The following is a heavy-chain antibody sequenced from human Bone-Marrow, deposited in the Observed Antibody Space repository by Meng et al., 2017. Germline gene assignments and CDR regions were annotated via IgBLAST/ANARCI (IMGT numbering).Heavy chain of an antibody. CDR3: ARGRRIVGATFRLFDY. D-gene: IGHD1-26*01. V-gene: IGHV4-34*01. J-gene: IGHJ4*02. CDR1: GGSFSGYY. CDR2: INHSGSS. Sequence: QGEFQQWRAGLLKPSETLSLTCAGSGGSFSGYYWTWIRQPPGKGLEWIGEINHSGSSNYNPSLKSRVTLSADTPERQFSLKLSSVTAADTAVYYCARGRRIVGATFRLFDYWGQGTLVTVSS.